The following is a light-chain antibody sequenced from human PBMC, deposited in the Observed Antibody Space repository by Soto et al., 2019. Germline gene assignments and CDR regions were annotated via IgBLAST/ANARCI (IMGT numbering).Light chain of an antibody. Sequence: EIVMTQSPATLSVSPGDRSTLSCMASQSVTSNLAWYQQKPGQAPRLLIYGASSRATGIPDRFSGSGSGTDFTLTISSLEPEDFAVYYCQQRSNWPITFGQGTRLEIK. CDR1: QSVTSN. CDR3: QQRSNWPIT. CDR2: GAS. V-gene: IGKV3-11*01. J-gene: IGKJ5*01.